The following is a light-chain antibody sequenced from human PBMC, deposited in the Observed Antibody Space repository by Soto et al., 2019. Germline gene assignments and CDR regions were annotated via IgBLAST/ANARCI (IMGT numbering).Light chain of an antibody. Sequence: DNVMTQSPDSLAVSLGERATINCKSSQSVLYSSNNKNYLAWYQQQPGQPPKLLIYWASTRESGVPDRFSGSGSGTDFTLTISSLQAEDVAVYYCQQYYSTPRTFGQGTKVEIK. CDR1: QSVLYSSNNKNY. J-gene: IGKJ1*01. CDR2: WAS. V-gene: IGKV4-1*01. CDR3: QQYYSTPRT.